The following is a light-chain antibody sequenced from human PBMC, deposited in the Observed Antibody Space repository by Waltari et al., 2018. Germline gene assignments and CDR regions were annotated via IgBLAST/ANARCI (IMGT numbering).Light chain of an antibody. V-gene: IGKV1-NL1*01. CDR2: VAS. J-gene: IGKJ2*01. CDR3: QQYFFTPYT. CDR1: QGISNS. Sequence: DIQMTQSPSSLSASVGDRVTITCRASQGISNSLAWYQQKPGKAPELLLSVASRLQSGVPSRFTGSGSGTDYTLTISSLQPEDFATYYCQQYFFTPYTVGQGTKLEI.